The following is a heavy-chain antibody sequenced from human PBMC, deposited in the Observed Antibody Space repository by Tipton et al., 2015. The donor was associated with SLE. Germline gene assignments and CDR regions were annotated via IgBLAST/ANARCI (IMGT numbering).Heavy chain of an antibody. D-gene: IGHD5-12*01. CDR2: T. Sequence: TTYAQTFQGRVTMTRDTSITTAYMELSSLRSDGTAMYYCARAPVATIKNWFDPWGQGTLVTVSS. J-gene: IGHJ5*02. V-gene: IGHV1-2*02. CDR3: ARAPVATIKNWFDP.